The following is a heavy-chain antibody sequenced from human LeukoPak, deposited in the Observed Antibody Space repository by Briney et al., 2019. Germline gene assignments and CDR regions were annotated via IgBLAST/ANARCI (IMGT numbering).Heavy chain of an antibody. D-gene: IGHD4-23*01. V-gene: IGHV4-34*01. Sequence: SETQSLTCAVYGGSFSGYYWSWIRQPPGKGLEWIGEINHSGSTNYNPSLKSRVTISVDTSKNQFSLKLSSATAADTAVYYCARGGRVVKIATYPYWGQGTLVTVSS. CDR1: GGSFSGYY. CDR2: INHSGST. CDR3: ARGGRVVKIATYPY. J-gene: IGHJ4*02.